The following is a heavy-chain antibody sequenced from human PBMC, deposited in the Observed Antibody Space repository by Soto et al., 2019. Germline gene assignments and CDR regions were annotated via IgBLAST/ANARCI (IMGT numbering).Heavy chain of an antibody. CDR3: ARDMRRYQLPSGWFDP. Sequence: QVQLVESGGGVVQPGRSLRLSCAASGFTFSSYAMHWVRQAPGKGLEWVAVISYDGSNKYYADSVKGRFTISRDNSKNTLYLQMNSLRAEGTAVYYCARDMRRYQLPSGWFDPWGQGTLVTVSS. CDR2: ISYDGSNK. V-gene: IGHV3-30-3*01. CDR1: GFTFSSYA. J-gene: IGHJ5*02. D-gene: IGHD2-2*01.